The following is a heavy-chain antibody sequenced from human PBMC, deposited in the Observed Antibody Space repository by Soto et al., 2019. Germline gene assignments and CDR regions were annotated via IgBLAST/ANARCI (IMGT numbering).Heavy chain of an antibody. CDR3: AKTVAQKGYYYGMDV. Sequence: QPGGSLRLSCGASGFTFISYAMSWVRQAPGKGLEWVSAISGSGGSTYYADSVKGRFTISRDNSKNTLYLQMNSLRAEDTAVYYCAKTVAQKGYYYGMDVWGQGTTVTVSS. CDR2: ISGSGGST. CDR1: GFTFISYA. D-gene: IGHD6-19*01. V-gene: IGHV3-23*01. J-gene: IGHJ6*02.